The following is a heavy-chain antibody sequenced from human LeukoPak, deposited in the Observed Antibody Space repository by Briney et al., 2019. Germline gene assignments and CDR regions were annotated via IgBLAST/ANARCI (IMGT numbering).Heavy chain of an antibody. CDR1: GYTFTSYD. Sequence: ASVKASCKASGYTFTSYDINWVRQATGQGLEWMGWMNPNSGNTGYAQKFQGSVTMTRNTSISTAYMELSSLRSEDTAVYYCAKDPYSGSYYDYWGQGTLVTVSS. CDR2: MNPNSGNT. D-gene: IGHD1-26*01. J-gene: IGHJ4*02. CDR3: AKDPYSGSYYDY. V-gene: IGHV1-8*01.